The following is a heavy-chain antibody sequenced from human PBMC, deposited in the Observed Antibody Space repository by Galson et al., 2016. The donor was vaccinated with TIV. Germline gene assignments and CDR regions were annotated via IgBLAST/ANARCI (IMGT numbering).Heavy chain of an antibody. Sequence: SLRLSCAASGFSFRRYWMHWVRQAPGKGLVWVSHINSDGTNTNFADSVKGRFDISRDNAKNTLDLQMNGLTADDADVYYCARGPGYCTGGVCYSNWYFDLRGRRTLVTFAS. CDR1: GFSFRRYW. CDR2: INSDGTNT. V-gene: IGHV3-74*01. D-gene: IGHD2-8*02. CDR3: ARGPGYCTGGVCYSNWYFDL. J-gene: IGHJ2*01.